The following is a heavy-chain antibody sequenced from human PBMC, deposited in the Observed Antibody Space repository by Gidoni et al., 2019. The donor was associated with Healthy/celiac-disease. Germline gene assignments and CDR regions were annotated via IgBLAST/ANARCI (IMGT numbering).Heavy chain of an antibody. CDR3: ARGNWNYGAFDI. D-gene: IGHD1-7*01. Sequence: QVQLQQWGAGLLKPSETLSLTCTVFGGSFSSYYWSWIRQPPGKGLEWIGEINQSGSTFSNPSLKSRVTTSLDTSKNQFSLRLSSVTAADTAVYYCARGNWNYGAFDIWGQGTMVTVSS. V-gene: IGHV4-34*01. CDR2: INQSGST. J-gene: IGHJ3*02. CDR1: GGSFSSYY.